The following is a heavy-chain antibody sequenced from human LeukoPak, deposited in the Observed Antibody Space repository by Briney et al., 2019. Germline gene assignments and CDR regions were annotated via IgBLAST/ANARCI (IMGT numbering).Heavy chain of an antibody. CDR1: GYTLTELS. V-gene: IGHV1-24*01. CDR2: FDPEDGET. D-gene: IGHD3-9*01. CDR3: ARKDILTGIDPFDY. Sequence: ASVKVSCKVSGYTLTELSMHWVRQAPGKGLEWMGGFDPEDGETSYAQKFQGRVTMTRDTSTSTVYMELSSLRSEDTAVYYCARKDILTGIDPFDYWGQGTLVTVSS. J-gene: IGHJ4*02.